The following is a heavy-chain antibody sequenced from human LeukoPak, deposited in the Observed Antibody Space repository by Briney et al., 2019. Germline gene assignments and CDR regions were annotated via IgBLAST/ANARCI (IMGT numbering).Heavy chain of an antibody. J-gene: IGHJ4*02. Sequence: GGSLRLSCAASGFTFSGYAMSWVRQAPGKGLEWVSTISDNGGRTYYADSVKGRFTISRDNSKNTLFLQMNSLRAEDTAVYYCAKGSENIMGAPQADYWGQGTLVIVSS. V-gene: IGHV3-23*01. CDR1: GFTFSGYA. D-gene: IGHD1-26*01. CDR2: ISDNGGRT. CDR3: AKGSENIMGAPQADY.